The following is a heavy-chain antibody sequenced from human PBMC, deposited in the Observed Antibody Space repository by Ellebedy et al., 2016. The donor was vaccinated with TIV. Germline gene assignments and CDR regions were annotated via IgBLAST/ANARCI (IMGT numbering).Heavy chain of an antibody. V-gene: IGHV3-53*01. CDR3: TRGKARTGYQYGMDL. Sequence: PGGSLRLSCAASGFSPNVNYMSWVRQAPGKGLEWVSIIYSGVSGGSTYYADSVKGRLTISRDNSKNKVYLQINSLRAEDTAVYFCTRGKARTGYQYGMDLWGQGTTVAVSS. CDR1: GFSPNVNY. CDR2: IYSGVSGGST. J-gene: IGHJ6*02. D-gene: IGHD6-13*01.